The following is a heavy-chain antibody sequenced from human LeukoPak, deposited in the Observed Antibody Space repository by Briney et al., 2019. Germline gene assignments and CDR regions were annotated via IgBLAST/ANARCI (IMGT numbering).Heavy chain of an antibody. CDR3: ASGYDFWSGYYNWGDHYGMDV. CDR1: GGSISSSSYY. CDR2: IYYSGST. J-gene: IGHJ6*02. V-gene: IGHV4-39*01. Sequence: PSETLSLTCTVSGGSISSSSYYWGWIRQPPGKGLEWIGSIYYSGSTYYNPSLKSRVTISVDTSKNQFSLKLSSVTAADTAVYYCASGYDFWSGYYNWGDHYGMDVWGQGTTVTVSS. D-gene: IGHD3-3*01.